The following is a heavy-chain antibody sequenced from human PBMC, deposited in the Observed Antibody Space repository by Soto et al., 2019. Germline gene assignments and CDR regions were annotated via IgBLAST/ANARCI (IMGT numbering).Heavy chain of an antibody. V-gene: IGHV1-24*01. D-gene: IGHD1-1*01. CDR2: FDPEDGET. CDR1: GYTLTELS. CDR3: ATPRLFLQLERLRGAFDI. J-gene: IGHJ3*02. Sequence: GASVKVACKVSGYTLTELSMHWVRQAPGKGLEWMGGFDPEDGETIYAQKFQGRVTMTEDTSTDTAYMELSSLRSEDTAVYYCATPRLFLQLERLRGAFDIWGQGTMVTVSS.